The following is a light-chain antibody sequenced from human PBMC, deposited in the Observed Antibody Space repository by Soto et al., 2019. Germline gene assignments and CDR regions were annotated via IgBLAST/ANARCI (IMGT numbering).Light chain of an antibody. CDR1: QSVSTSY. V-gene: IGKV3-20*01. J-gene: IGKJ1*01. Sequence: EIVLTQSPGTLSLSPGERATLSCRASQSVSTSYLAWYYQKPGQAPRLLIYGASSRATGIPDRFSGSGSGTDFTLTISRLEPEDFAVYYCQQYGSSPRTFGQGTKVEIK. CDR2: GAS. CDR3: QQYGSSPRT.